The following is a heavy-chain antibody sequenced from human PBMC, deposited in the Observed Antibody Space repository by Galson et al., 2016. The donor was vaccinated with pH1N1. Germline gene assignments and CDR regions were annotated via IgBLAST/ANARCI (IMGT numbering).Heavy chain of an antibody. CDR1: GYPFSSHD. Sequence: SVKVSCKVSGYPFSSHDINWVRQAPGQGLEWMGWMRPNTGQTGSAQKFQGRVTITGDTSISTAYMELRSLRSDDTAVYYCARAGYGDYSNYFDYWGQGTLVTVSS. J-gene: IGHJ4*02. V-gene: IGHV1-8*03. CDR3: ARAGYGDYSNYFDY. D-gene: IGHD4-17*01. CDR2: MRPNTGQT.